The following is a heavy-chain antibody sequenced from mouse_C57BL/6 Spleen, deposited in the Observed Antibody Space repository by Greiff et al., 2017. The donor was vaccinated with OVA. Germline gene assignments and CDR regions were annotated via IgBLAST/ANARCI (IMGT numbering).Heavy chain of an antibody. V-gene: IGHV1-81*01. D-gene: IGHD1-1*01. CDR3: ARGSLFITTVVARYFDV. Sequence: QVQLQQSGAELARPGASVKLSCKASGYTFTSYGISWVKQRTGQGLEWIGEIYPRSGNTYYNEKFKGKATLTADKSSSTAYMELRSLTSEDSAVYFCARGSLFITTVVARYFDVWGTGTTVTVSS. CDR2: IYPRSGNT. CDR1: GYTFTSYG. J-gene: IGHJ1*03.